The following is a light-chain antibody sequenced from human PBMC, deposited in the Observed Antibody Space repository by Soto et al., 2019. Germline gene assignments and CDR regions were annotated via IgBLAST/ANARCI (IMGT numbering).Light chain of an antibody. J-gene: IGKJ1*01. CDR1: QSFDSRY. Sequence: EIVLTQSPGTLSLSPGERAIISCRASQSFDSRYLAWYQQKPGQAPRLLIYGASSRATGIPDRFSGSGSGRDFTLTISRLEPEDFAVYYCQQYGSSPRTVGQGTKVDIK. V-gene: IGKV3-20*01. CDR2: GAS. CDR3: QQYGSSPRT.